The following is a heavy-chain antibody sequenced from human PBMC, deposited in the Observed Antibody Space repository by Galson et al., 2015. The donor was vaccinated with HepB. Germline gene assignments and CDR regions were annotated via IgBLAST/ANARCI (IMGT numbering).Heavy chain of an antibody. CDR2: INTNTGNP. V-gene: IGHV7-4-1*02. CDR3: ARDGWEPLPDY. J-gene: IGHJ4*02. D-gene: IGHD1-26*01. Sequence: SVKVYCKAYGYTFTSYAMNWVRQAPGEGLEWMGWINTNTGNPTYAQGFTGRFVFSLDTSVSTAYLQISSLKAEDTAVYYCARDGWEPLPDYWGQGTLVTVSS. CDR1: GYTFTSYA.